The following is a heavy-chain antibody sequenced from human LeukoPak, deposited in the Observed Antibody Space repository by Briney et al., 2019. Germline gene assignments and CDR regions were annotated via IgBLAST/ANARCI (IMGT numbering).Heavy chain of an antibody. Sequence: AGGSLRLSCAASGFTFSSYSMNWVRQAPGKGPEWVAFIRYDGSNKYYADSVKGRFTISRDNSKNTLYLQMNSLRAEDTAVYYCARDRRSSGWFDYWGQGTLVTVSS. CDR2: IRYDGSNK. J-gene: IGHJ4*02. CDR3: ARDRRSSGWFDY. D-gene: IGHD6-19*01. V-gene: IGHV3-30*02. CDR1: GFTFSSYS.